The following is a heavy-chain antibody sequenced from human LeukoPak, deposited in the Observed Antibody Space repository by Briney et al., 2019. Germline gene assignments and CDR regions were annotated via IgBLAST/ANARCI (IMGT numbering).Heavy chain of an antibody. V-gene: IGHV1-24*01. CDR3: ARDHPSSHYFDY. J-gene: IGHJ4*02. Sequence: ASVKVSCKVSGYTLTKLSMRWVRQAPGKGLEWMGGFDLEDGETIYAQKFQGRVTITADKSTSTAYMELSSLRSEDTAVYYCARDHPSSHYFDYWGQGTLVTVSS. D-gene: IGHD2-15*01. CDR1: GYTLTKLS. CDR2: FDLEDGET.